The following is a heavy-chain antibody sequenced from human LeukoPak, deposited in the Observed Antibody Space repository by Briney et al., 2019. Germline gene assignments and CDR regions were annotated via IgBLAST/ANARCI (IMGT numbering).Heavy chain of an antibody. Sequence: ASVTVSCKSSGYTFTGYYMHWVRQAPGQGLEWMGWINPNSGGTNYAQKFQGRVTMTRDTSISTAYMELSRLRSDDTAVYYCARDSSTWGNYGMDDWGQGTTVTVSS. CDR2: INPNSGGT. V-gene: IGHV1-2*02. J-gene: IGHJ6*02. CDR1: GYTFTGYY. CDR3: ARDSSTWGNYGMDD. D-gene: IGHD6-13*01.